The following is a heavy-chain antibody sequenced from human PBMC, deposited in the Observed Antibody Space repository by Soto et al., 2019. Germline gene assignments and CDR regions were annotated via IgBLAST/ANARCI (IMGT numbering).Heavy chain of an antibody. Sequence: GGSLRLSCAASGFTFSSYGMHWVRQAPGKGLEWVAVISYDGSNKYYADSVKGRFTISRDNSKNTLYLQMNSLRAEDTAVYYCAKGAVRYFDWFEPETFDYWGQGTLVT. CDR2: ISYDGSNK. D-gene: IGHD3-9*01. J-gene: IGHJ4*02. CDR3: AKGAVRYFDWFEPETFDY. V-gene: IGHV3-30*18. CDR1: GFTFSSYG.